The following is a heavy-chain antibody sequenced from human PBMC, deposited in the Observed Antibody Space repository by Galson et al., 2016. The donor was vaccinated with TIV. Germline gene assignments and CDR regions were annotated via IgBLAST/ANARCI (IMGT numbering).Heavy chain of an antibody. CDR1: GFTFSSYE. Sequence: SLRLSCAASGFTFSSYEMNWFRQAPGKGLEWVSYIIESGRSTYYADSVKGRFSISRDNAKNSLYLQMSRLRAEDTAVYYRARGRGYCDTTSCYVDYWGQGTLVTVSS. J-gene: IGHJ4*02. CDR2: IIESGRST. CDR3: ARGRGYCDTTSCYVDY. D-gene: IGHD2-2*01. V-gene: IGHV3-48*03.